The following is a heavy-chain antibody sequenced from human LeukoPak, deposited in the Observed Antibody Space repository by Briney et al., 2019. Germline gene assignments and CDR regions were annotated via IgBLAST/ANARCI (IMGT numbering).Heavy chain of an antibody. Sequence: PGGSLRLSCAASGFTVSSNYMSWVRQAPGKGLEWVSVIYSGGSTYYADSVKGRFTISRHNSKNTLYLQMNSLRAEDTAVYYCARSYYDILTGYTHFDYWGQGTLVTVSS. CDR1: GFTVSSNY. CDR3: ARSYYDILTGYTHFDY. D-gene: IGHD3-9*01. CDR2: IYSGGST. V-gene: IGHV3-53*04. J-gene: IGHJ4*02.